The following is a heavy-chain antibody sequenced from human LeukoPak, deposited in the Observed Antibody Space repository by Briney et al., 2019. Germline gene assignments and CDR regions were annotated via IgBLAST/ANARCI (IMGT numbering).Heavy chain of an antibody. V-gene: IGHV5-51*01. CDR1: GYSFTSHW. CDR2: IYPGDSDT. D-gene: IGHD3-22*01. CDR3: ARQYYYDSSGYWAQPFDY. J-gene: IGHJ4*02. Sequence: GESLKISCKGSGYSFTSHWIGWVRQMPGKGLEWMGIIYPGDSDTRYSPSFQGQVTILADKSISTAYLQWSSLKASDTAMYYCARQYYYDSSGYWAQPFDYWGQGTLVTVSS.